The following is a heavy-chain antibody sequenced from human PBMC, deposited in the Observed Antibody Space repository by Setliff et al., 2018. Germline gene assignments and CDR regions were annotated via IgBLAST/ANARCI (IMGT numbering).Heavy chain of an antibody. V-gene: IGHV4-4*02. CDR1: GGSISSSNW. J-gene: IGHJ4*02. D-gene: IGHD6-6*01. CDR2: IYHDGND. Sequence: PSETLSLTCTVSGGSISSSNWWTWVRQPPGKGLEWIGEIYHDGNDKYTPSVHYSPSLKSRVTISIDKSNNQFSLKLTSMTAEDTAVYYCARWTARAVDYWGQGTLVTVSS. CDR3: ARWTARAVDY.